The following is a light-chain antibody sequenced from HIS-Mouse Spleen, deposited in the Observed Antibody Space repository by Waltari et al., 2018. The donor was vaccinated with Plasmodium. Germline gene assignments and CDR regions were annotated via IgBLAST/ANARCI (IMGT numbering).Light chain of an antibody. CDR1: QGISSY. J-gene: IGKJ3*01. CDR3: QQLNSYPLFT. CDR2: AAS. Sequence: DIQLTQSPSFLAASVGGRVTITCRASQGISSYFAWYQQKPGKAPKLLIYAASTLQSGVPSRFSGSGSRTEFTLTISSLQPEDFATYYCQQLNSYPLFTFGPGTKVDIK. V-gene: IGKV1-9*01.